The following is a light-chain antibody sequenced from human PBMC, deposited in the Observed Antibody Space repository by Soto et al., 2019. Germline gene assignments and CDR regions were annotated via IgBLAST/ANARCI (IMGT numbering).Light chain of an antibody. CDR2: AAS. V-gene: IGKV1-39*01. J-gene: IGKJ5*01. CDR1: QSISNY. CDR3: QQSYSTPIN. Sequence: DIQMTQSTSSLSASVGDRVTITCRASQSISNYLNWYQQKPGKAPKLLIYAASSLQSGVPSRFSGSGSGTDFALPISSLQPADFATYYCQQSYSTPINFGQGTRLEIK.